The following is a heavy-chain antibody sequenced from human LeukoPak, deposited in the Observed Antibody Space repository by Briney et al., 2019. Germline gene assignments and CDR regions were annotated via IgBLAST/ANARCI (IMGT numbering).Heavy chain of an antibody. D-gene: IGHD3-22*01. CDR3: ATVSYDSSGYPYYFDY. CDR1: GGTFSSYA. CDR2: FDPEDGET. Sequence: ASVKVSCKASGGTFSSYAISWVRQAPGKGLEWMGGFDPEDGETIYAQKFQGRVTMTEDTSTDTACMELSSLRSEDTAVYYCATVSYDSSGYPYYFDYWGQGTLVTVSS. V-gene: IGHV1-24*01. J-gene: IGHJ4*02.